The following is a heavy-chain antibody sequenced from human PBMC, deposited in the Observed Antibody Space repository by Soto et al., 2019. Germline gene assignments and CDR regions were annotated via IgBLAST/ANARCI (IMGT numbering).Heavy chain of an antibody. CDR2: VYHSGST. D-gene: IGHD3-10*02. CDR3: AREGICSSFDP. CDR1: GVSVTRSNW. V-gene: IGHV4-4*02. J-gene: IGHJ5*02. Sequence: VQLQESGPGLVKPSGTLALTCAVSGVSVTRSNWWSWVRQSPGKGLEWIGEVYHSGSTRYNPSLNSRVTLSVDISRNQFSLRLTSVTAADTAVYYCAREGICSSFDPWGQGILVTVSS.